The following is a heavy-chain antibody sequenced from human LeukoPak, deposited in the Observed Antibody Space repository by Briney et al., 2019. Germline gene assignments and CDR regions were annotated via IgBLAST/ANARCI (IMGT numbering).Heavy chain of an antibody. V-gene: IGHV4-59*12. D-gene: IGHD2-21*02. CDR1: GGSISSYY. CDR3: AGGDEAAEYFQH. Sequence: SETLSLTCTVSGGSISSYYWSWIRQPPGKGLEWIGYIYYSGSTNYNPSLKSRVTISVDTSKNQFSLKLSSVTAADTAVYYCAGGDEAAEYFQHWGQGTLVTVSS. CDR2: IYYSGST. J-gene: IGHJ1*01.